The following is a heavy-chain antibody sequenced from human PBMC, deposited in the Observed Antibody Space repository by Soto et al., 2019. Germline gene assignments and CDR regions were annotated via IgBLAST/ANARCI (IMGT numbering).Heavy chain of an antibody. D-gene: IGHD3-10*01. V-gene: IGHV1-18*01. Sequence: QVQLVQSGAEVKKPGASVKVSCKASGYTFTSYGISWVRQAPGQGLEWMGWMSAYNGNTNYAQKLQGRVTMTTHTSTSTAYMELRSLISDDTAVYYCARDRPLLWFGELLYYGAFDIWGQGTMVTVSS. CDR2: MSAYNGNT. CDR1: GYTFTSYG. CDR3: ARDRPLLWFGELLYYGAFDI. J-gene: IGHJ3*02.